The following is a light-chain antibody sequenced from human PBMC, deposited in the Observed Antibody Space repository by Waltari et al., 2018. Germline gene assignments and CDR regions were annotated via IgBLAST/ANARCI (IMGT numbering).Light chain of an antibody. Sequence: DIQMTQSPSSLSASVGDRVTITCRASQTISSYLNWYQQKLGKAPKLLIYAASSLQSGVPSRFSGSGSGTDFTLTISSLQFEDLATYYCQQSYSMPRTFGQGTKVEIK. CDR1: QTISSY. CDR2: AAS. V-gene: IGKV1-39*01. J-gene: IGKJ1*01. CDR3: QQSYSMPRT.